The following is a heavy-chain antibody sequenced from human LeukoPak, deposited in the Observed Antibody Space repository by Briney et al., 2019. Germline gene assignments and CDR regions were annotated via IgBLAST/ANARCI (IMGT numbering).Heavy chain of an antibody. V-gene: IGHV3-7*01. CDR1: GFTFSSYW. D-gene: IGHD2-15*01. Sequence: GGSLRLSCAASGFTFSSYWMSWVRQAPGKGLEWVANIKQDGSAKYYVDSVKGRFTISRDNAKNSLYLQMNSLRAEDTAVYYCARQYCRGGSCLTYFDYWGQGTLVTVSS. CDR3: ARQYCRGGSCLTYFDY. CDR2: IKQDGSAK. J-gene: IGHJ4*02.